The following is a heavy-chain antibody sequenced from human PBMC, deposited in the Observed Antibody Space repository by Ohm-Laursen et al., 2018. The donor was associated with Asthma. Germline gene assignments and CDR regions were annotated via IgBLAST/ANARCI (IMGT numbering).Heavy chain of an antibody. D-gene: IGHD3-22*01. J-gene: IGHJ4*02. V-gene: IGHV4-39*07. CDR3: ARARHTSYEESSGYYCFDY. CDR2: IYYSGST. Sequence: SDTLSLTCSVSGGSISSSSYYWGWIRQPPGKGLEWIGSIYYSGSTYYNPSLKSRVTISVDTSKNQFSLRLSSVTAADTAVYYCARARHTSYEESSGYYCFDYWGQGTLVTVSS. CDR1: GGSISSSSYY.